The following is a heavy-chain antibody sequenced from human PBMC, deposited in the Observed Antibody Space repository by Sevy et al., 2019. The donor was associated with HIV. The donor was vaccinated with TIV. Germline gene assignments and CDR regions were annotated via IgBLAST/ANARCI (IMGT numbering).Heavy chain of an antibody. V-gene: IGHV3-48*01. CDR3: ASSDATSKFGYYYFAMDF. CDR1: GFTFNTYN. J-gene: IGHJ6*02. D-gene: IGHD3-22*01. Sequence: GGSLRLSCAVSGFTFNTYNMNWVRQAPGKGLEWVSYISDTIITRYYADSVRGRFTISRDNAKNTLYLQMNSMRAEDTAVYYCASSDATSKFGYYYFAMDFWGQGTSVTVSS. CDR2: ISDTIITR.